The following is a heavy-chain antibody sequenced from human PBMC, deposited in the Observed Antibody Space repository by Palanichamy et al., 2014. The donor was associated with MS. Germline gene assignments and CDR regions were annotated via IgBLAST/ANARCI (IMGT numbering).Heavy chain of an antibody. Sequence: EVQLVESGGGPWSSLGGPVRLSCAASGFTVSSNYMSWVRQAPGKGLEWVSVIYSGGSTYYADSVKGRFTISRDNSKNTLYLQMNSLRAEDTAVYYCARVSWGCSGGSCYSDYFDYWGQGTLVTVSS. V-gene: IGHV3-66*02. D-gene: IGHD2-15*01. CDR2: IYSGGST. CDR3: ARVSWGCSGGSCYSDYFDY. CDR1: GFTVSSNY. J-gene: IGHJ4*02.